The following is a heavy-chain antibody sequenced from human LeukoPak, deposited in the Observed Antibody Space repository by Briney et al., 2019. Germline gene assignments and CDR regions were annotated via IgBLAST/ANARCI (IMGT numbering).Heavy chain of an antibody. V-gene: IGHV6-1*01. Sequence: SQTLSLTCAISGYSVTSNSAAWNWMRQSPSRGLECLRRTYYRSKWYNDYAVSVKSRITINPDTSKNQFSLQLNSVTPEDTAVYYCARDVLLWFGELSGDYYYCDRDVWGKGTTVSVSS. D-gene: IGHD3-10*01. CDR1: GYSVTSNSAA. J-gene: IGHJ6*04. CDR2: TYYRSKWYN. CDR3: ARDVLLWFGELSGDYYYCDRDV.